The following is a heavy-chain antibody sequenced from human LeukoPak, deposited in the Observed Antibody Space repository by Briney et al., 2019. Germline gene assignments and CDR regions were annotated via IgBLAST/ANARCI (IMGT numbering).Heavy chain of an antibody. CDR1: GGSFSGYY. V-gene: IGHV4-34*01. J-gene: IGHJ4*02. D-gene: IGHD6-13*01. CDR2: INHSGSS. Sequence: PSETLSLICAVYGGSFSGYYWSWIRQSPGKGLEWIGEINHSGSSSYTPSLKSRVTISVDTSKNQFSLKLSSVTAADTAVYYCARGVYIAAAQYGYWGQGTLVTVSS. CDR3: ARGVYIAAAQYGY.